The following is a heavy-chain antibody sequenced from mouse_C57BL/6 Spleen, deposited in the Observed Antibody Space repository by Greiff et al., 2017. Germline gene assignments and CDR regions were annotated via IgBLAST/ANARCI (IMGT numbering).Heavy chain of an antibody. CDR3: ARRDGGFAY. CDR2: IYWDDDK. J-gene: IGHJ3*01. CDR1: GFSLSTSGMG. V-gene: IGHV8-12*01. Sequence: QVQLKESGPGILQSSQNLSLTCSFSGFSLSTSGMGVSWIRQPSGKGLEWLAHIYWDDDKRYNPSLKSRLTISKDTSRNQVFLKITSVDTADTATYYCARRDGGFAYWGQGTLVTVSA.